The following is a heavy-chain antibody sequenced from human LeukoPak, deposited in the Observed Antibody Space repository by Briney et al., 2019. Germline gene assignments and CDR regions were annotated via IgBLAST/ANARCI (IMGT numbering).Heavy chain of an antibody. J-gene: IGHJ4*02. CDR2: IKSKTDGGTT. CDR3: TTSYDILTGYGYFDY. V-gene: IGHV3-15*01. D-gene: IGHD3-9*01. Sequence: GGSLRLSCAASGFTFSNAWMSWVRQAPGKGLEWVGRIKSKTDGGTTDYAAPVKGRFTISRDDSKNTLYLQMNSLKTEDTAVYYCTTSYDILTGYGYFDYWGQGTLVTVSS. CDR1: GFTFSNAW.